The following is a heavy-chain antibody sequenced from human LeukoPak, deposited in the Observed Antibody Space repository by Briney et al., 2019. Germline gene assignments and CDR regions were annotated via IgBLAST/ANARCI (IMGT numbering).Heavy chain of an antibody. CDR1: DDSISDYY. V-gene: IGHV4-59*01. Sequence: SETLSLTCTVSDDSISDYYRGWIRQPPGKGLEWIGYFYNSGRSTYNPSLKSRVTISADTSKNHFSLKLNSVTTADTAVYYCARGVRIVGATVDWYFDLWGRGTLVTVSS. CDR3: ARGVRIVGATVDWYFDL. D-gene: IGHD1-26*01. CDR2: FYNSGRS. J-gene: IGHJ2*01.